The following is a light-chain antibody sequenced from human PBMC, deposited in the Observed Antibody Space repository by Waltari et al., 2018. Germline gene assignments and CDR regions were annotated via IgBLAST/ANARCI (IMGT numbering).Light chain of an antibody. CDR1: QTILSSSNNENA. J-gene: IGKJ4*01. V-gene: IGKV4-1*01. CDR3: QQYYSPPLT. CDR2: WAS. Sequence: DIVMTQSPDSLAVSLGERATINCKASQTILSSSNNENALAWYQQKPGHPPKLLIYWASTRTSGVPDRCSGRGSETDFTLTISRLQADDVAVYYCQQYYSPPLTFGGGTKVEIK.